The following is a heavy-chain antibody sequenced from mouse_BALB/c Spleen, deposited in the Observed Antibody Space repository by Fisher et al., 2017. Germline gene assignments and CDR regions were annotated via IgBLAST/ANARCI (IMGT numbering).Heavy chain of an antibody. CDR3: ARDGLYAMDY. V-gene: IGHV1-69*02. J-gene: IGHJ4*01. D-gene: IGHD2-3*01. Sequence: KFKGKATLTVDESSSTAYMQLSSLTSEDSAVYYCARDGLYAMDYWGQGTSVTVSS.